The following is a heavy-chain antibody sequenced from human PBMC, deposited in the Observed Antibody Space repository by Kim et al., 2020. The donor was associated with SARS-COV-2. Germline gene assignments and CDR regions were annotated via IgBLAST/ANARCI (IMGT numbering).Heavy chain of an antibody. D-gene: IGHD3-10*01. CDR3: ARGYYGSGSYYSRGPSDY. CDR2: ISSSSSYI. CDR1: GFTFSSYS. Sequence: GGSLRLSCAASGFTFSSYSMHWVRQAPGKGLEWVSSISSSSSYIYYAASVKGRFTISRDNAKNSLYLQMNSLRAEDTAVYYCARGYYGSGSYYSRGPSDYWGQGTLVTVSS. V-gene: IGHV3-21*01. J-gene: IGHJ4*02.